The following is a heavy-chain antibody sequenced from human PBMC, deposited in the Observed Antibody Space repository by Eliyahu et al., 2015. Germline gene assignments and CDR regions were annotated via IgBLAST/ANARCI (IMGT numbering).Heavy chain of an antibody. D-gene: IGHD3/OR15-3a*01. V-gene: IGHV4-39*01. J-gene: IGHJ2*01. CDR2: IYYSGAT. Sequence: QLQLQESGPGLVKPSETLSLTCTVXGXSVSXHLYYWGWIRQPPGKGLEWIGSIYYSGATYYNPSVKSRVIIFADTSKNQFSLKLSSVTAADTAVYYCASSRTESFFWYIDLWGRGTLVTVSS. CDR3: ASSRTESFFWYIDL. CDR1: GXSVSXHLYY.